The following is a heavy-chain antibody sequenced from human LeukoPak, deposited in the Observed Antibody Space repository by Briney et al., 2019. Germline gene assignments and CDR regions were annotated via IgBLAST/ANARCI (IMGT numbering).Heavy chain of an antibody. V-gene: IGHV3-53*01. CDR1: GVTVSTIC. Sequence: GGSLRLSCAASGVTVSTICMGWVRQAPGKGLDWVSVIYPDGKAYYAESVKGRFTISRDSSDNTLFLQMNSLRAEDTAVYYCATLKGWYGKGCFDYWGQGTLVTVSS. CDR2: IYPDGKA. D-gene: IGHD6-19*01. J-gene: IGHJ4*02. CDR3: ATLKGWYGKGCFDY.